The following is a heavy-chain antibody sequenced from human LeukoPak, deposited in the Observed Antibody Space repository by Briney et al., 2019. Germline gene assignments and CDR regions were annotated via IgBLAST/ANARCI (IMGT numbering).Heavy chain of an antibody. D-gene: IGHD3-22*01. CDR1: GFTFSDYY. CDR3: ARVDIWDYYDSSGYYYDY. Sequence: PGGSLRLSCAASGFTFSDYYMSWIRQAPGKGLEWVSYISSSGSTIYYADSVKGRFTISRDNAKNSLYLQMNSLRAEDTAVYYCARVDIWDYYDSSGYYYDYWGQGTLVTVSS. CDR2: ISSSGSTI. V-gene: IGHV3-11*04. J-gene: IGHJ4*02.